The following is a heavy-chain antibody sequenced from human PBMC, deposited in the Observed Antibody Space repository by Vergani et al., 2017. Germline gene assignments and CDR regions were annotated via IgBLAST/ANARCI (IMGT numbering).Heavy chain of an antibody. CDR2: INHSGST. CDR1: GGSFSGYY. CDR3: ARAEYSSSSGDY. J-gene: IGHJ4*02. D-gene: IGHD6-6*01. V-gene: IGHV4-34*09. Sequence: QVQLQESGPGLVKPSQTLSLTCAVYGGSFSGYYWSWIRQPPGKGLEWIGEINHSGSTNYNPSLKSRVTISVDTSKNQFSLKLSSVTAADTAVYYCARAEYSSSSGDYWGQGTLVTVSS.